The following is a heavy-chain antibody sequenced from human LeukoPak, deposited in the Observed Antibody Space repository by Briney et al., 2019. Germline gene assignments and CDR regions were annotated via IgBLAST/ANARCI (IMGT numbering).Heavy chain of an antibody. Sequence: GGSLRLSCQASGFTFYMYAMSWVRQAPGKGLEWVSGINWNGGSTGYADSVKGRFTISRDNAKNSLYLQMNSLRAEDTALYYCARDPYYYGSGSLCALDYWGQGTLVTVSS. J-gene: IGHJ4*02. D-gene: IGHD3-10*01. CDR2: INWNGGST. V-gene: IGHV3-20*04. CDR3: ARDPYYYGSGSLCALDY. CDR1: GFTFYMYA.